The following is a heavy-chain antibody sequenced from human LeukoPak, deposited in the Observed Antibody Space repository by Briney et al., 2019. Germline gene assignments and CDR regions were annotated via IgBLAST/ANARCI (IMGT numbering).Heavy chain of an antibody. D-gene: IGHD4-23*01. Sequence: PSETLSLTCTVSGGSISSDGYYWSWIRQPPGKGLEWIGFIYHSGSTYYNPSLKSRVTISVDRSKNQFSLKLSSVTAADTAVYYCARYEDYDSNPRVFDIWGHGTMVTVSS. J-gene: IGHJ3*02. V-gene: IGHV4-30-2*01. CDR1: GGSISSDGYY. CDR3: ARYEDYDSNPRVFDI. CDR2: IYHSGST.